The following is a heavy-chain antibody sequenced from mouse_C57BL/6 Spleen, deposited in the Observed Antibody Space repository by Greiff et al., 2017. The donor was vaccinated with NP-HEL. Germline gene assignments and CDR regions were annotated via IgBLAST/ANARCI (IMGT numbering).Heavy chain of an antibody. CDR2: IYPGSGNT. J-gene: IGHJ2*01. V-gene: IGHV1-66*01. Sequence: VQLQQSGPELVKPGASVKISCKASGYSFTSYYIHWVKQRPGQGLEWIGWIYPGSGNTKYNEKFKGKATLTVDKSSSTAYMQLSSLTSEDSAVYYCAREGLRRADYWGQGTTLTVSS. D-gene: IGHD2-4*01. CDR1: GYSFTSYY. CDR3: AREGLRRADY.